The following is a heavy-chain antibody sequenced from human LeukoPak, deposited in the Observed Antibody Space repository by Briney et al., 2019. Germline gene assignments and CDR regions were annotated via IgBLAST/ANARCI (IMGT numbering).Heavy chain of an antibody. J-gene: IGHJ6*03. V-gene: IGHV3-30*02. CDR1: GFTFSSYG. CDR3: AKEGGKYSYGRSNYYYYYMDV. Sequence: PGGSLRLSCAASGFTFSSYGMHWVRQAPGKGLEWVAVIWYGGSNKYYADSVKGRFTISRDNSKNTLYLQMNSLRAEDTAVYYCAKEGGKYSYGRSNYYYYYMDVWGKGTTVTVSS. D-gene: IGHD5-18*01. CDR2: IWYGGSNK.